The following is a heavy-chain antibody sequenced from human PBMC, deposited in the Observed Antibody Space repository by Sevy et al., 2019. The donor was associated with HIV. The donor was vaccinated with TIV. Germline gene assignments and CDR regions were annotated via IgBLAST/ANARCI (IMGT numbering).Heavy chain of an antibody. V-gene: IGHV4-30-4*01. Sequence: SETLSLTCSVSGGSLSNADYYWSWIRQPPGKGLEWIGYIYYSGRTYYNPSLKSRISISVDTSRNQFSLSLDSVTAADTAVYYCARMKFWNGYFDYWGQGTLVTVSS. CDR3: ARMKFWNGYFDY. J-gene: IGHJ4*02. D-gene: IGHD3-3*01. CDR1: GGSLSNADYY. CDR2: IYYSGRT.